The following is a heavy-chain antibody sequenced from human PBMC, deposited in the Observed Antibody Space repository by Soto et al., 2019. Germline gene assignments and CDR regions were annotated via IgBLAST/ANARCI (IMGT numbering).Heavy chain of an antibody. D-gene: IGHD3-22*01. Sequence: GGSLRLSCAASGFTFSNYLTSWVRQAPGKGLEWVANIKTDGSEKYYVDSLKGRFTISRDNAKNSLYLQMSSLRAEDTAVYYCARLYYDTSGSFFDFWGQGTLVTVSS. CDR3: ARLYYDTSGSFFDF. CDR1: GFTFSNYL. CDR2: IKTDGSEK. V-gene: IGHV3-7*05. J-gene: IGHJ4*02.